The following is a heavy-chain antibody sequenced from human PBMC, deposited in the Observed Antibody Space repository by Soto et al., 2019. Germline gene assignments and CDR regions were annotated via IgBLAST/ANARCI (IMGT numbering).Heavy chain of an antibody. Sequence: QPGGSLRLSCAASGFTFGRYWMNWVRQAPGKGLEWLANIKQDGSEKYSVDSVRGRFTISRDNARDSLYLQMDSLRVEDTAVYYCARGHDSNWDHCLDYWGQGALVTLSS. D-gene: IGHD1-26*01. CDR2: IKQDGSEK. CDR3: ARGHDSNWDHCLDY. CDR1: GFTFGRYW. V-gene: IGHV3-7*01. J-gene: IGHJ4*02.